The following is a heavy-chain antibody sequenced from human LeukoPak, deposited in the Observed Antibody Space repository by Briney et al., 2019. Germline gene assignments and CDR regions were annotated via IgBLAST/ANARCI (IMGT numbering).Heavy chain of an antibody. CDR1: GGSISSYY. J-gene: IGHJ4*02. Sequence: SETLSLTCTVSGGSISSYYWNWIRQPPGQGLERIGYVYYSGSTNYNPSLKSRVTISVDTSKNQFSLKLSSVTAADTAVYYCARGIYPMVRGDPGYYFDYWGQGTLVTVSS. CDR3: ARGIYPMVRGDPGYYFDY. CDR2: VYYSGST. D-gene: IGHD3-10*01. V-gene: IGHV4-59*01.